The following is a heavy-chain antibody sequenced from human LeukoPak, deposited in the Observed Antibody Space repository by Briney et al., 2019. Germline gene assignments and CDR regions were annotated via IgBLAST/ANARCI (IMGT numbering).Heavy chain of an antibody. CDR2: IYYSGST. CDR1: GGSISSSSYY. J-gene: IGHJ4*02. D-gene: IGHD4-17*01. Sequence: SETLSLTCTVSGGSISSSSYYWGWIRQPPGKGLEWIGSIYYSGSTYYNPSLKSRVTISVDTSKNQFSLKLSSVTAADTAVYYCARRTVTSREGFEYWGQGILVTVSS. CDR3: ARRTVTSREGFEY. V-gene: IGHV4-39*01.